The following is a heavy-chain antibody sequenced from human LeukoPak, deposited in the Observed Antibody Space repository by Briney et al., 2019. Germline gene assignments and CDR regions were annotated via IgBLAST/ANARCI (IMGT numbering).Heavy chain of an antibody. CDR2: IYHSGST. D-gene: IGHD6-19*01. Sequence: SETLSLTCAVSGYSISSGYYWGWIRQPPGKGLEWIGSIYHSGSTYYNPSLKSPVTISVDTSKNQFSLKLSAVTAADTAVYYCARLRAVAALGDYWGQGTLVTVSS. CDR1: GYSISSGYY. J-gene: IGHJ4*02. CDR3: ARLRAVAALGDY. V-gene: IGHV4-38-2*01.